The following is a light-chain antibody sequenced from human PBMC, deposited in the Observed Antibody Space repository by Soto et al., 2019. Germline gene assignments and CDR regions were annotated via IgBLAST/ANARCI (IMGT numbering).Light chain of an antibody. CDR3: QQRRNWMYT. J-gene: IGKJ2*01. CDR2: DAS. V-gene: IGKV3-11*01. Sequence: LLTQSPATLSLSPGERATLSCRASPSIGSALALYQQLPGQAPRLPIYDASQRANGNPSRFSGSGSGTDFTLTISRLAPEDFAGSYCQQRRNWMYTFGPGTKIEIK. CDR1: PSIGSA.